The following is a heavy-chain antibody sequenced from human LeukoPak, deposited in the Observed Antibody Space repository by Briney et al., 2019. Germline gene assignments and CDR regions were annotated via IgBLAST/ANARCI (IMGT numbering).Heavy chain of an antibody. V-gene: IGHV3-23*01. CDR3: AKMLYDSSGYYHEWFDP. J-gene: IGHJ5*02. D-gene: IGHD3-22*01. CDR2: ISGSGGST. CDR1: GFTFSSYA. Sequence: QPGGSLRLSCAASGFTFSSYAMSWVRQAPGKGLEWVSAISGSGGSTYYADSVKGRFTISRDNSKNTLYPQMNNLRAEDTAVYYCAKMLYDSSGYYHEWFDPWGQGTLVTVSS.